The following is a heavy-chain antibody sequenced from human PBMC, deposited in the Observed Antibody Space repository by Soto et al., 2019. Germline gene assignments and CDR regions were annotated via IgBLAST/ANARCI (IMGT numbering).Heavy chain of an antibody. CDR2: IYPSDSDT. D-gene: IGHD1-26*01. J-gene: IGHJ5*02. CDR1: GYIFTSYW. Sequence: GESLKISCKGSGYIFTSYWIAWVRQIPGRGLEWMGIIYPSDSDTRYSPSFQGQVTISADKSISTAYLQWNSLKASDTAIYYCARLAPDSARPGDWFHPLGQGTLVTVSS. V-gene: IGHV5-51*01. CDR3: ARLAPDSARPGDWFHP.